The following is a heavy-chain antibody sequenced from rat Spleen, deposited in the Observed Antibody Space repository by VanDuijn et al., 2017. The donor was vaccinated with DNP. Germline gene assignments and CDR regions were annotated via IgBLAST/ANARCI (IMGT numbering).Heavy chain of an antibody. CDR2: IYYSGRT. V-gene: IGHV3-1*01. CDR3: ARGVSSYYGYNSYWYFDF. CDR1: GHSITSNY. Sequence: EVQLQESGPGLAKPSQSLSLTCSVTGHSITSNYWAWIRKFPGNKMEWIGYIYYSGRTGYNPSLKSRISITRDTSKNQFFLQLNSVTTEDTATYYCARGVSSYYGYNSYWYFDFWGPGTMVTVSS. J-gene: IGHJ1*01. D-gene: IGHD1-9*01.